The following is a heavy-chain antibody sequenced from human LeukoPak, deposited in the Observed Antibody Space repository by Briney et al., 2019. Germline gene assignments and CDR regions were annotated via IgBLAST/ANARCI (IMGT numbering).Heavy chain of an antibody. J-gene: IGHJ3*02. D-gene: IGHD1-26*01. V-gene: IGHV3-30*02. CDR1: GFTFSNLG. CDR2: VRYDGSNK. Sequence: SGGSLRLSCAASGFTFSNLGMHWVRQAPGKGLEWVAFVRYDGSNKYYADSVKGRFTISRDNSKKTLYLRMNSLRADDTAVYYCVKGRWGISAIVGAPFDAFDIWGQGTMVTVSS. CDR3: VKGRWGISAIVGAPFDAFDI.